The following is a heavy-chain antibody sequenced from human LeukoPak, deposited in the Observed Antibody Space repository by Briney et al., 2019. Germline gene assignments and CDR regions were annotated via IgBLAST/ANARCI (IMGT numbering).Heavy chain of an antibody. CDR3: ARVNHVGYSSGWHPLKYYFDY. V-gene: IGHV4-31*03. Sequence: KTSETLSLTCTVSGGSISSSSYYWSWIRQHPGKGLEWIGYIYYSGSTYYNLSLKSRVTISVDTSKNQFSLKLSSVTAADTAVYYCARVNHVGYSSGWHPLKYYFDYWGQGTLVTVSS. CDR2: IYYSGST. CDR1: GGSISSSSYY. J-gene: IGHJ4*02. D-gene: IGHD6-19*01.